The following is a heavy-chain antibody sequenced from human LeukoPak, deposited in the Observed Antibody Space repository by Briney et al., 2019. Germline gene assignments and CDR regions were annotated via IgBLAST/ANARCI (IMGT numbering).Heavy chain of an antibody. Sequence: PGGSLRLSCVAAGFNFNIYAMSWVRQAPGKGLEWVSSITSRTGVTYYADSVRGRFTISRDNSDNTLYLQMNSLRAEDTAVYYCAREGYCSSTSCYASNYYYYYMDVWGKGTTVTVSS. CDR2: ITSRTGVT. CDR1: GFNFNIYA. CDR3: AREGYCSSTSCYASNYYYYYMDV. D-gene: IGHD2-2*01. J-gene: IGHJ6*03. V-gene: IGHV3-23*01.